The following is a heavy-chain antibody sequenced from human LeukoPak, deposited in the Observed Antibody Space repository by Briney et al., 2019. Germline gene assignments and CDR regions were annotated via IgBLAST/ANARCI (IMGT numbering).Heavy chain of an antibody. D-gene: IGHD3-9*01. CDR2: INHSGST. J-gene: IGHJ4*02. CDR1: GDSISSYY. V-gene: IGHV4-34*01. Sequence: SETLSLTCYVSGDSISSYYWSWIRQPPGKGLEWIGEINHSGSTNYNPSLKSRVTISVDTSKDQFSLKLSSVTAADTAVYYCARAVLRYFPYWGQGTLVTVSS. CDR3: ARAVLRYFPY.